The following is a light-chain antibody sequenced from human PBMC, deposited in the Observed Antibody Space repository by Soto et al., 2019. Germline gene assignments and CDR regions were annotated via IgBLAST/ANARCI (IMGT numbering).Light chain of an antibody. V-gene: IGKV3-20*01. Sequence: ELVLPQSPGTLSLSPGERATLSCRASQSVSSSYLAWYQQKPGQAPRLLIYGASSRATGIPDRFSGSGSGTDFTLIISRLEPEDFAVYYCQEDGSSPRTFGQGTKVEIK. CDR3: QEDGSSPRT. CDR2: GAS. CDR1: QSVSSSY. J-gene: IGKJ1*01.